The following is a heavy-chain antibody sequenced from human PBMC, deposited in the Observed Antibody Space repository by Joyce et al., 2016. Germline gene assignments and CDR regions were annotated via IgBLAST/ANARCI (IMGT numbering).Heavy chain of an antibody. V-gene: IGHV3-49*03. D-gene: IGHD6-19*01. CDR3: AREKNPRSSSGWPEDWFDP. J-gene: IGHJ5*02. CDR2: IRRKGYGGTT. Sequence: EVQLVESGGGLVQPGRSLKLSCKASGFTFGDYAMSWFRQAPGKGLEWVGFIRRKGYGGTTEYAASVKGRFIISRDDSIRIAYLQMKSLSTEDTAVYYCAREKNPRSSSGWPEDWFDPWGQGTLVTVSS. CDR1: GFTFGDYA.